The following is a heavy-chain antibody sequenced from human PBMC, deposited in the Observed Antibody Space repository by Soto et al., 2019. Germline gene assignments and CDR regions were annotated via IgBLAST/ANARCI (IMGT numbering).Heavy chain of an antibody. V-gene: IGHV3-23*01. CDR2: ISVSGDNT. J-gene: IGHJ4*02. Sequence: GGPQRHSCTASGVNFSNYAMTWVRQAPGKGLEWVSTISVSGDNTYYADSVKGRFTISRDNSKSTLYLQMNSLSAEDTAVYYCAREGFGYSYTYWGQGNLVTVSS. CDR1: GVNFSNYA. D-gene: IGHD5-18*01. CDR3: AREGFGYSYTY.